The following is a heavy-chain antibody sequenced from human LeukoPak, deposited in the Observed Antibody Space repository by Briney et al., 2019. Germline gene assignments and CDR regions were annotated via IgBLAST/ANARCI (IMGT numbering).Heavy chain of an antibody. Sequence: GGSLRLSCAASGFTFSSYAMSWVRQAPGKGLEWVSAISGSGGSTYYADSVKGRFTISRENAKNSLYLQMNSLRADDTAVYYCARETYCSGGSCYKGNAFDIWGQGTMVTVSS. CDR2: ISGSGGST. V-gene: IGHV3-23*01. J-gene: IGHJ3*02. CDR3: ARETYCSGGSCYKGNAFDI. CDR1: GFTFSSYA. D-gene: IGHD2-15*01.